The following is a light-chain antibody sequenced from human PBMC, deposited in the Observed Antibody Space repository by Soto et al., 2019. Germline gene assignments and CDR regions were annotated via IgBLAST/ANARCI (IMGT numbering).Light chain of an antibody. Sequence: QSALTQPPSASGSPGQSVTISCTGTSSDVGGYNYVSWYQQHPGKAPKLMIYEVSKRPSGVPDRFSGSKSGNTASLTVSGLQVEDEADYYCSSYAGSNWVFGGGTQLTVL. J-gene: IGLJ3*02. CDR1: SSDVGGYNY. V-gene: IGLV2-8*01. CDR2: EVS. CDR3: SSYAGSNWV.